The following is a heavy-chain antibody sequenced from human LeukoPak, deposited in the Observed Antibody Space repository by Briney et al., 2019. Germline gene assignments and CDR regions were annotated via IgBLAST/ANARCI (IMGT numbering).Heavy chain of an antibody. CDR2: ISSSSSYI. CDR1: GFTFSSYS. V-gene: IGHV3-21*01. Sequence: GGSLRLSCAASGFTFSSYSMNWVRQAPGKGLEWVSSISSSSSYIYYADSVKGRFTISRDNAKNSLYLQMNSLRDEDTAVYYCAKYKGAALYYHYGLDVWGPGTTVIVSS. D-gene: IGHD1-14*01. CDR3: AKYKGAALYYHYGLDV. J-gene: IGHJ6*02.